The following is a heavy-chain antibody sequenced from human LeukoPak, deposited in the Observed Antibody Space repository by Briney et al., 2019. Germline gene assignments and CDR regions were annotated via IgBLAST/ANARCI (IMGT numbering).Heavy chain of an antibody. D-gene: IGHD2-21*01. J-gene: IGHJ4*02. CDR1: GGSISGYF. CDR2: LYYSGSP. CDR3: ARSGNCGGDCYSFDY. V-gene: IGHV4-59*01. Sequence: PSETLSLTCTVPGGSISGYFWSWVRQPPGKGLWWVGCLYYSGSPDYNPALKSRVTISVDTSKNQFSLKLSSVTAADTAVYYCARSGNCGGDCYSFDYWGQGTLVTVSS.